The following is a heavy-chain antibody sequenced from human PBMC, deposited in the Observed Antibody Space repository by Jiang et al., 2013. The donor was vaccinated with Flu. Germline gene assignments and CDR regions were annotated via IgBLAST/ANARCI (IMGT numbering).Heavy chain of an antibody. CDR2: IDPSDSYT. D-gene: IGHD6-13*01. CDR3: ARHRDIAAAGTAFGDDY. J-gene: IGHJ4*02. Sequence: GESLRISCKGSGYSFTSYWISWVRQMPGKGLEWMGRIDPSDSYTNYSPSFQGHVTISADKSISTAYLQWSSLKASDTAMYYCARHRDIAAAGTAFGDDYWGQGTLVTVSS. V-gene: IGHV5-10-1*01. CDR1: GYSFTSYW.